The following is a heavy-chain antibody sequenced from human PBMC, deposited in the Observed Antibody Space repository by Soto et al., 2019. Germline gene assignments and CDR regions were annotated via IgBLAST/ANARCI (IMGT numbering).Heavy chain of an antibody. D-gene: IGHD3-10*01. Sequence: QVQLQESGPGLVKPSQTLSLTCTVSGYSISSGGYYWSWIRQHPGKGLEWIGHIYYNGSTYYNPSLKSRVTISVDTSKNQLSLRLSSVTAADTAVYYCARVNYYGSGSSSKWVDYWGQGNLVTVSS. CDR1: GYSISSGGYY. CDR3: ARVNYYGSGSSSKWVDY. CDR2: IYYNGST. J-gene: IGHJ4*02. V-gene: IGHV4-31*03.